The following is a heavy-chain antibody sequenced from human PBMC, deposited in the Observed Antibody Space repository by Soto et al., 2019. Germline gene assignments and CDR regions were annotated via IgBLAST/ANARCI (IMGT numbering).Heavy chain of an antibody. CDR3: ARVGGIGAPPGTDY. J-gene: IGHJ4*02. V-gene: IGHV1-69*01. Sequence: QVQLVQSGAEVKKPGSSVKVSCKASGGIFSSYAISWLRQAPGQGLEWMGAVIPILRQAYYAQDFHDRVSITADESTRTTYLELSSLRSDDTAVYFCARVGGIGAPPGTDYWGQGTLVTVSS. D-gene: IGHD6-6*01. CDR1: GGIFSSYA. CDR2: VIPILRQA.